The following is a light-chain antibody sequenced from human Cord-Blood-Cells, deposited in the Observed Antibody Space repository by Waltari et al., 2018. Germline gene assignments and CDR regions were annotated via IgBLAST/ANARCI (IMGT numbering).Light chain of an antibody. J-gene: IGLJ1*01. V-gene: IGLV2-11*01. CDR2: DVS. CDR1: SSDVGGFYY. Sequence: QSALTQPRSGSGSPGQAVTISCPGTSSDVGGFYYCSWYQQHPGKDPKIMIYDVSKRPSGVPDRFSGSKSGNTASLTISGLQAEDEADYYCCSYAGSYTYVFGTGTKVTVL. CDR3: CSYAGSYTYV.